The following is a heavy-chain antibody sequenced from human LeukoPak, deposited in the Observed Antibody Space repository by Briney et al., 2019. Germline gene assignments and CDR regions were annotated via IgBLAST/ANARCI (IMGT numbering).Heavy chain of an antibody. CDR3: ARDRDGGVGTIDY. D-gene: IGHD3-3*01. Sequence: ASVKVSCKASGYTFIDYWIHWVRQAPGQGLEWMGRINVNSGGINYAQKFQGRVTKTRATSISTAYMELSRLRFDDTAVHYCARDRDGGVGTIDYWGQGTLVPVSS. CDR2: INVNSGGI. J-gene: IGHJ4*02. CDR1: GYTFIDYW. V-gene: IGHV1-2*06.